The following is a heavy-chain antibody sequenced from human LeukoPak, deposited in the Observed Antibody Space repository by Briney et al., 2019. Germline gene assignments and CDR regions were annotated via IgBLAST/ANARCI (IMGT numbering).Heavy chain of an antibody. Sequence: ASVTVSFKASGYTFTVYYMHWVRQAPGQGREWMGWINPNSGGTNYAQKFQGRVTMTRNTSISTAYMELSSLRSEDTAVYYCARAGGYCGRISCPYYFDYWGQGSLVAVSS. D-gene: IGHD2-15*01. V-gene: IGHV1-2*02. CDR3: ARAGGYCGRISCPYYFDY. J-gene: IGHJ4*02. CDR1: GYTFTVYY. CDR2: INPNSGGT.